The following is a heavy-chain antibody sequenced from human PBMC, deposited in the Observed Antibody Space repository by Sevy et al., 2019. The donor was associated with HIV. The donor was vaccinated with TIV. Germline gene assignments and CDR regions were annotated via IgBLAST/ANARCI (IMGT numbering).Heavy chain of an antibody. J-gene: IGHJ4*02. CDR2: IKADGSET. D-gene: IGHD3-10*01. CDR3: ARGANNLYN. Sequence: GGSLRLSCAASGFTFSRDWMTWVRQAPGKGLEWVAKIKADGSETYSVDSVKGRFSISRDNAKNALYLKMNSLRAEDTAVYYCARGANNLYNWGQGTLVTVS. CDR1: GFTFSRDW. V-gene: IGHV3-7*01.